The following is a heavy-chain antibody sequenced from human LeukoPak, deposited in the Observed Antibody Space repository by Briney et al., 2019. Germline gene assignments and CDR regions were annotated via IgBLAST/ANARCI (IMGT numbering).Heavy chain of an antibody. CDR2: ISSSSSYI. CDR3: ARVVAKDYDSSGYYPIY. CDR1: GFTFSSYI. J-gene: IGHJ4*02. Sequence: GGSLRLSCAASGFTFSSYIMNWVRQAPGKGLEWVSSISSSSSYIYYADSVKGRFTISRDNAKNSLYLQMNSLRAEDTAVYYCARVVAKDYDSSGYYPIYWGQGTLVTVSS. V-gene: IGHV3-21*01. D-gene: IGHD3-22*01.